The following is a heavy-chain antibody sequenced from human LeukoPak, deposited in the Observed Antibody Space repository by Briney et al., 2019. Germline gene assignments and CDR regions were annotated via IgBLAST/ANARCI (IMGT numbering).Heavy chain of an antibody. CDR3: ASQPGHSSSWYASGY. Sequence: GGSLRLSCAVSGFTVSSNYMSWVRQAPGKGLEWVSVIYSGGSTYYADSVKGRFTISRHNSKNTLYLQMNSLRAEDTAVYYCASQPGHSSSWYASGYWGQGTLVTVSS. J-gene: IGHJ4*02. D-gene: IGHD6-13*01. CDR1: GFTVSSNY. V-gene: IGHV3-53*04. CDR2: IYSGGST.